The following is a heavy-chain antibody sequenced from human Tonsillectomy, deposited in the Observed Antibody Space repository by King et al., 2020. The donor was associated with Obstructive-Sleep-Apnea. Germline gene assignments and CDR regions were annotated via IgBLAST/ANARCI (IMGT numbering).Heavy chain of an antibody. CDR1: GGSFSGYY. D-gene: IGHD1-26*01. J-gene: IGHJ4*02. Sequence: VQLQQWGAGLLKPSETLSLTCAVYGGSFSGYYWSWIRQTPGKGLEWIGEITQSGSNNYNPSLKSRVTMSVDTSKNHFSLKLSSVTAADTAVYYCARGSGYVDYWGQGTLVTVSS. CDR3: ARGSGYVDY. CDR2: ITQSGSN. V-gene: IGHV4-34*01.